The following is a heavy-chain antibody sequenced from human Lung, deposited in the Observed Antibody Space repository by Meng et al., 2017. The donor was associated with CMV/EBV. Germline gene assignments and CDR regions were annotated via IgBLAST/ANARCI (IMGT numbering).Heavy chain of an antibody. J-gene: IGHJ5*02. V-gene: IGHV4-31*03. Sequence: QVQLQASGPGLVKPPQTLSLTCTVSGGSISSGGYYWSWIRQHPGKGLEWIGYIHSSGSTYYNPSLRSRLTISVDTSKNQFSLKLSSVTAADTAVYYCARASYGSGSPLGESWFDPWGQGTLVTVSS. CDR3: ARASYGSGSPLGESWFDP. D-gene: IGHD3-10*01. CDR1: GGSISSGGYY. CDR2: IHSSGST.